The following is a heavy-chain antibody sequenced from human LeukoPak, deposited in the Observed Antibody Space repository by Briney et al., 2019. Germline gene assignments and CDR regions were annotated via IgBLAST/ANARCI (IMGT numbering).Heavy chain of an antibody. V-gene: IGHV4-39*07. CDR1: GGSISSSSYY. J-gene: IGHJ4*02. D-gene: IGHD3-10*01. CDR3: ARGYYYGSGSPQFDY. Sequence: SETLSLTCTVSGGSISSSSYYWGWIRQPPGKGLEWIGRIYTSGYTNYNPSLKSRVAMSLDTSKNQFSLKLSSVTAADTAVYYCARGYYYGSGSPQFDYWGQGTLVTVSS. CDR2: IYTSGYT.